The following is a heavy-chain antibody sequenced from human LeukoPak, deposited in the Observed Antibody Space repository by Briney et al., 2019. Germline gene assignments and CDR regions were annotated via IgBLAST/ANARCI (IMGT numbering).Heavy chain of an antibody. J-gene: IGHJ4*02. CDR3: VRDVQLGNFDY. Sequence: ASVKVSCKDSGYTFTSDGISWVRQAPGQGLEWMGWIRTNDGATNYASKLQGRVTVTTDTSTSTAYMELRSLRSDDTALYYCVRDVQLGNFDYWGQGTVVTVSS. CDR2: IRTNDGAT. D-gene: IGHD6-13*01. CDR1: GYTFTSDG. V-gene: IGHV1-18*01.